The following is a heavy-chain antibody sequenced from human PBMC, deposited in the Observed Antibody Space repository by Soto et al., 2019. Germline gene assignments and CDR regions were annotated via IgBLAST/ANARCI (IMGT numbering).Heavy chain of an antibody. V-gene: IGHV1-18*01. CDR2: ISGYNSIT. CDR1: GYTFSSYV. D-gene: IGHD6-13*01. CDR3: ARAFGSTDY. Sequence: QVQLVQSGAEVKKPGASVKVSCEASGYTFSSYVISWVRQAPGQGFEWMGWISGYNSITRYAQKFQGRVTMTTDTSTSTAYMELGYLGTDDTAVYYCARAFGSTDYWGQGTLVTVSS. J-gene: IGHJ4*02.